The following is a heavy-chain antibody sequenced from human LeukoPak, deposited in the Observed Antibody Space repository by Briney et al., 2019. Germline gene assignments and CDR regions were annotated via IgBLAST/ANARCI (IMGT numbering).Heavy chain of an antibody. V-gene: IGHV4-4*02. Sequence: PSETLSLTCAVSGGSISSSNWWSWVRQPPGKGLEWIAEIYHSESTNYNPSLKSRVTISVDKSKNQFSLKLSSVTAEDTAVYYCARGGSSRIQLWPNPFDYWGQGTLVTVSS. CDR3: ARGGSSRIQLWPNPFDY. CDR2: IYHSEST. D-gene: IGHD5-18*01. J-gene: IGHJ4*02. CDR1: GGSISSSNW.